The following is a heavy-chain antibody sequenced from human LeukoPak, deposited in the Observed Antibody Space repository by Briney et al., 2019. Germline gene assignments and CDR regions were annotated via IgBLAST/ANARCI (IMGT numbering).Heavy chain of an antibody. CDR3: ATIAVAGPNEDY. CDR2: FDPEDGET. Sequence: ASVKVSCKVSGYTLTELSMHWVRQAPGKGLEWMGGFDPEDGETIYAQKFQGRVTMTEGTSTDTAYMELSSLRSEDTAVYYCATIAVAGPNEDYWGQGTLVTVSS. D-gene: IGHD6-19*01. J-gene: IGHJ4*02. CDR1: GYTLTELS. V-gene: IGHV1-24*01.